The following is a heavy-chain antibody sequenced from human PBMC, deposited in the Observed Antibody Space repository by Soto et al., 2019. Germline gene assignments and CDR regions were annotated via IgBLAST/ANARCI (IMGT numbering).Heavy chain of an antibody. D-gene: IGHD4-4*01. V-gene: IGHV3-30*04. CDR1: GFSFSSYV. CDR2: LSYYERDK. CDR3: AREGSGDAYSAGGAMDC. Sequence: QVQLVESGGDVVQPGRSLRLSCETSGFSFSSYVLHWVRQAPGKGLEWVAVLSYYERDKYYADSVKGRFTISRDNSKNTLYLQMNSLRTEDTAVYYWAREGSGDAYSAGGAMDCWGQGTLVTVSS. J-gene: IGHJ4*02.